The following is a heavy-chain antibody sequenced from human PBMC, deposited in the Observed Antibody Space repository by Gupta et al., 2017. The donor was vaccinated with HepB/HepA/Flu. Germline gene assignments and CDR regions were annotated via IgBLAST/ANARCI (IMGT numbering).Heavy chain of an antibody. J-gene: IGHJ5*02. D-gene: IGHD4/OR15-4a*01. CDR1: GYTFTNYA. V-gene: IGHV1-3*01. Sequence: QVQLVQPGAAVKKPGASVKVSCKASGYTFTNYAMPWVRQAPGQRLEWMGWINAGNGNTKYSQKFQGRVTITRDTSASTAYMELSSLRSEDTAGYYCARCADSPAGWFDPWGQGTLVTVAS. CDR2: INAGNGNT. CDR3: ARCADSPAGWFDP.